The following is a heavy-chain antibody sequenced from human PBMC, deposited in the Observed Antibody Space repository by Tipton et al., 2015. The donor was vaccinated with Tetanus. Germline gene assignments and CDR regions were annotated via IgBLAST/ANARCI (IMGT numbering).Heavy chain of an antibody. Sequence: SLRLSCAASGFIFSSYGIHWVRQAPGKGLEWVAVSWYDGTDKYYADSVKGRFTISRDNSKNTLYLQRNSLRAEDTAVYYCAREADCSGGSCFSEDFDNWGQGTQVTVSS. D-gene: IGHD2-15*01. CDR2: SWYDGTDK. J-gene: IGHJ4*02. V-gene: IGHV3-33*01. CDR1: GFIFSSYG. CDR3: AREADCSGGSCFSEDFDN.